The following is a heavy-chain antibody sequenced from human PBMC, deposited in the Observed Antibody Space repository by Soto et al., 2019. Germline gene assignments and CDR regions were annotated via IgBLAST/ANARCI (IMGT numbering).Heavy chain of an antibody. Sequence: ASVKVSCQASGYTFTDYFIHWVRQAPGQGLEWIGWINPYSGGADLSQKFQGRVTMTRDTSISTAYMEVSSLRSDDTAVFYCARLMHYSHSGGPSHSGFDMRGQGTLVTGSS. CDR3: ARLMHYSHSGGPSHSGFDM. D-gene: IGHD2-21*01. V-gene: IGHV1-2*02. J-gene: IGHJ4*01. CDR2: INPYSGGA. CDR1: GYTFTDYF.